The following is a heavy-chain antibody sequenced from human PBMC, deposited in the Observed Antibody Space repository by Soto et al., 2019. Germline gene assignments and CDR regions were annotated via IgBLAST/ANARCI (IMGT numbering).Heavy chain of an antibody. CDR3: AKNDFWTRFGP. J-gene: IGHJ5*02. Sequence: VGSLRLSCAASGFTFSSYAMSWVRQAPGKGLEWVSAISGSGGSTYYADSVKGRFTISRDNSKNTLYLQMNSLRAEDTAVYYCAKNDFWTRFGPWGQGTLVTVSS. V-gene: IGHV3-23*01. D-gene: IGHD3-3*01. CDR1: GFTFSSYA. CDR2: ISGSGGST.